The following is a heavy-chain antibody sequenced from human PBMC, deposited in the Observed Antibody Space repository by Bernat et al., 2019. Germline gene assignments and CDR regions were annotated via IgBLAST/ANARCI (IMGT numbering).Heavy chain of an antibody. Sequence: QVQLVQSGAEVKKPGASVKVSCKTSGYTFSSYYMHWVRHAPGQGLEGLGIINPYGGSTSYAQKFQGRVTMTRDTSTSTVYMDLSSLRSDDTAVYFCARAEYGDSPFDYWGQGTQVTVSS. V-gene: IGHV1-46*01. CDR3: ARAEYGDSPFDY. D-gene: IGHD4-17*01. CDR1: GYTFSSYY. CDR2: INPYGGST. J-gene: IGHJ4*02.